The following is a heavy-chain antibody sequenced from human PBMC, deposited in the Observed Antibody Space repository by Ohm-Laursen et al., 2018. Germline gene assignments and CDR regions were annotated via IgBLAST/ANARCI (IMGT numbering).Heavy chain of an antibody. D-gene: IGHD5-18*01. CDR1: GFTFSSYA. V-gene: IGHV3-9*01. Sequence: SLRLSCAASGFTFSSYAMHWVRQAPGKGLEWVSGISWNSGSIGYADSVKGRFTISRDNAKNSLYLQMNSLRAEDTAVYYCATSLVLDTAMVNGYWGQGTLVTVSS. J-gene: IGHJ4*02. CDR3: ATSLVLDTAMVNGY. CDR2: ISWNSGSI.